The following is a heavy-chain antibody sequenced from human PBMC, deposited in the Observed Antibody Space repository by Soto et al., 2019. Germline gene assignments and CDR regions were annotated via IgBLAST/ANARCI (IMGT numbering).Heavy chain of an antibody. CDR1: EFTFSSYE. CDR2: ISSSGTTI. D-gene: IGHD6-19*01. V-gene: IGHV3-48*03. Sequence: GSVRLSCVASEFTFSSYEMNWVRQAPGKGLEWVSYISSSGTTIYYTDSVKGRFTMSRDNSKNMLYLQMNSLRAEDTAVYYCAKEGYDSGWYWDSWGQGALVTVS. J-gene: IGHJ4*02. CDR3: AKEGYDSGWYWDS.